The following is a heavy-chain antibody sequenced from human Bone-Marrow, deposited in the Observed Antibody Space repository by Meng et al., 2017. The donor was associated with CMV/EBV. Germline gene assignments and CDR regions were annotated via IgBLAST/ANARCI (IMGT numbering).Heavy chain of an antibody. D-gene: IGHD1-26*01. CDR3: AREGYWAYYFDK. CDR2: INNGGSST. Sequence: GESLKISCAASGFAFNTHWMHWVRQAPGKGLVWVSRINNGGSSTGYADSVKGRFTISRDNAKNTLYLQMTSLRAEDTAVYYCAREGYWAYYFDKWGQGTLVTVSS. CDR1: GFAFNTHW. V-gene: IGHV3-74*01. J-gene: IGHJ4*02.